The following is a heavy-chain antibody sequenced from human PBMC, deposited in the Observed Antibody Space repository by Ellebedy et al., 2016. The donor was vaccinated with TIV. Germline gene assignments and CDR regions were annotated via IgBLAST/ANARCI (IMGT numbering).Heavy chain of an antibody. CDR2: LTGSGATT. CDR3: AAAHYYFYGKDV. D-gene: IGHD2-15*01. CDR1: GFDFRTYA. Sequence: PGGSLRLSCAASGFDFRTYAMSWVRQAPGREPEWVAGLTGSGATTYYAASVRGRFVISRDNFRNMLFVQMNSLRAEDTAVYYCAAAHYYFYGKDVWGQGTRVTVSS. J-gene: IGHJ6*02. V-gene: IGHV3-23*01.